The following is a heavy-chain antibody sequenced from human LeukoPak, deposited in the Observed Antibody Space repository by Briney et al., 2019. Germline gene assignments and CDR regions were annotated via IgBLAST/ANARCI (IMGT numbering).Heavy chain of an antibody. V-gene: IGHV3-30*02. J-gene: IGHJ4*02. Sequence: GGSPRLSCAASGLTFSSYGMHWVRQAPGKGLEWVAFIRYDGRNKYYADSVKGRFTISRDNAKNSLYLQMNSLRAEDTAVYYCARDGLLVATSDYWGQGTLVTVSS. CDR3: ARDGLLVATSDY. D-gene: IGHD5-12*01. CDR2: IRYDGRNK. CDR1: GLTFSSYG.